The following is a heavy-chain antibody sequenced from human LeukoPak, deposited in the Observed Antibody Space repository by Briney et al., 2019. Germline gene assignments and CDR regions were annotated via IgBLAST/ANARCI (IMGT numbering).Heavy chain of an antibody. J-gene: IGHJ6*02. CDR3: AKKGLGFYPSGMDV. Sequence: GGSLRLSCAASGFTFSSYAMSWVRQVPGKGLEGVSVISGSGGSTYYADSVKGRFTISRDNSKKTLYLQINSLRAEDTAVYYCAKKGLGFYPSGMDVWGQGTTVTVSS. CDR1: GFTFSSYA. V-gene: IGHV3-23*01. D-gene: IGHD1-26*01. CDR2: ISGSGGST.